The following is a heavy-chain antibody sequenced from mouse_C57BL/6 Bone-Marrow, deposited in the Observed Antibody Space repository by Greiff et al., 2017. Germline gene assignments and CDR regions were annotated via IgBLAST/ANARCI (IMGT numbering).Heavy chain of an antibody. CDR3: ARHKGGNYGSSFYAMDY. CDR1: GFSLTSYG. J-gene: IGHJ4*01. D-gene: IGHD1-1*01. V-gene: IGHV2-6-1*01. Sequence: VNLVESGPGLVAPSQSLSITCTVSGFSLTSYGVHWVRQPPGKGLEWLVVIWSDGSTTYNSAPKSRLSISKDNSKSQVFLKMNSLQTDDTAMYYGARHKGGNYGSSFYAMDYWGQGTSVTVSS. CDR2: IWSDGST.